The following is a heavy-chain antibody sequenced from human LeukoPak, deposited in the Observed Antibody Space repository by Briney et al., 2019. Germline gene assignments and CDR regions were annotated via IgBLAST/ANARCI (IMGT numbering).Heavy chain of an antibody. D-gene: IGHD6-13*01. CDR2: INSDGSSI. J-gene: IGHJ5*02. Sequence: GGSLRLSCSASGFTFSSSWMHWARQAPGKGLVWVSRINSDGSSITYADSVKGRFTISRDNAKNTLYLQMNSLRAEDTAVYYCARWGYTSSWFSGFDPWGQGTLVTVSS. CDR3: ARWGYTSSWFSGFDP. CDR1: GFTFSSSW. V-gene: IGHV3-74*01.